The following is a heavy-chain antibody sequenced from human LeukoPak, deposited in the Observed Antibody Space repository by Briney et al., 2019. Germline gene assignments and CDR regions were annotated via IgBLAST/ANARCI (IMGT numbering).Heavy chain of an antibody. V-gene: IGHV3-23*01. Sequence: GGSLRLSCAASGFIFSNYAMSWVRQAPGKGLEWVSNISGSDDSTYYADSVRGRFTISRDNSKNTLYLQMNSLRAEDTAVYYCAKSRSGGGSCYNYWGQGTLVTVSS. CDR2: ISGSDDST. CDR3: AKSRSGGGSCYNY. D-gene: IGHD2-15*01. CDR1: GFIFSNYA. J-gene: IGHJ4*02.